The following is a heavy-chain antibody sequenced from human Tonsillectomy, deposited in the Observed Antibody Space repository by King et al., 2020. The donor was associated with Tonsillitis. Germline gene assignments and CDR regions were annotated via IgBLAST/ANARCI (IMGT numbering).Heavy chain of an antibody. J-gene: IGHJ4*02. V-gene: IGHV3-23*04. D-gene: IGHD2-2*01. CDR1: GLTFSSFA. Sequence: VQLVESGGGLVQPGGSLRLSCAASGLTFSSFAMSWVRPAPGKGLGWVSAISGSGCCTYYVDSVKGRFTISRDNSKNTLYLQMNSLRAEDTAVYYCSKGGCSSTSCYYDCDYWGQGTLVTVSS. CDR3: SKGGCSSTSCYYDCDY. CDR2: ISGSGCCT.